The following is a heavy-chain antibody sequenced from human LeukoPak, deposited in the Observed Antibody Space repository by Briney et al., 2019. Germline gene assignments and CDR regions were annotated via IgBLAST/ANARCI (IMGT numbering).Heavy chain of an antibody. V-gene: IGHV4-4*07. J-gene: IGHJ3*02. CDR3: ARDQAVLWFGGKAFDI. CDR2: IYTSGST. Sequence: SETLSLTCTVSGGSISSYYWSWIRQPAGKGLEWIGRIYTSGSTNYNPSLKSRVTMSVDTSKNQFSLKLSSVTAADTAVYYCARDQAVLWFGGKAFDIWGQGTMVTVSS. CDR1: GGSISSYY. D-gene: IGHD3-10*01.